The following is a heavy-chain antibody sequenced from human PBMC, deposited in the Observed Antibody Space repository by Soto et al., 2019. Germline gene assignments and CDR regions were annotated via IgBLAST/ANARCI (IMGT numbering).Heavy chain of an antibody. J-gene: IGHJ5*02. CDR3: ARVRDLRGYSYGYWFDP. CDR2: IYYSGST. V-gene: IGHV4-59*01. CDR1: GGSISSYY. Sequence: ETLSLTCTVSGGSISSYYWSWIRQPPGKGLEWIGYIYYSGSTNYNPSLKSRVTISVDTSKNQFSLKLSSVTAADTAVYYCARVRDLRGYSYGYWFDPWGQGTLVTVSS. D-gene: IGHD5-18*01.